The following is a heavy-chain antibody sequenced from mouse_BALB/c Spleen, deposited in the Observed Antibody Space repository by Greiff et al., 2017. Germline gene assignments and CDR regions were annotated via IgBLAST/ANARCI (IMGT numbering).Heavy chain of an antibody. D-gene: IGHD2-14*01. V-gene: IGHV5-4*02. CDR3: ARDQGVRGGGYAMDY. CDR1: GFTFSGYY. J-gene: IGHJ4*01. Sequence: EVKLLESGGGLVKPGGSLKLSCAASGFTFSGYYMSWVRQTPEKRLEWVATISDGGSYTYYPDSVKGRFTISRDNAKNNLYLQMSSLKSEDTAMYYCARDQGVRGGGYAMDYWGQGTSVTVSS. CDR2: ISDGGSYT.